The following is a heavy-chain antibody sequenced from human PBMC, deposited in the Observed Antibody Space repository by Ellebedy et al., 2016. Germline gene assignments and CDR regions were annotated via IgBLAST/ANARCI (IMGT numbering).Heavy chain of an antibody. CDR1: GDSISSGGYY. CDR2: IYYTGGS. D-gene: IGHD3-16*01. J-gene: IGHJ4*02. V-gene: IGHV4-31*03. CDR3: VRVTEKASRYSFDY. Sequence: SETLSLTCSVSGDSISSGGYYWSWIRQFPGKGLEWIGYIYYTGGSYYNPSLKSRVSMSVDPSKNQFSLRLTSVTAADTAVYFCVRVTEKASRYSFDYWGQGTQVTVSS.